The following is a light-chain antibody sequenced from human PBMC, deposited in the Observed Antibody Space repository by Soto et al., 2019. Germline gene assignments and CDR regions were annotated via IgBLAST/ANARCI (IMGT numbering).Light chain of an antibody. CDR3: LQHNSYPLT. CDR2: AAS. J-gene: IGKJ4*01. V-gene: IGKV1-17*02. Sequence: DIQMTQSPSSLSASVGDRVTITCRASQGIRNDLHWYQQKPGKAPKRLIYAASSLQSGVPSRCSGSGSGTEFTLTISDLQPEDFATYYCLQHNSYPLTFGGGTKVEIK. CDR1: QGIRND.